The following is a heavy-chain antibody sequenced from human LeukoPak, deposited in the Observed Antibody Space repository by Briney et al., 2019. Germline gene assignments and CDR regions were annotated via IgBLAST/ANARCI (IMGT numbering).Heavy chain of an antibody. CDR1: GFTVSSYG. J-gene: IGHJ3*02. CDR2: ISGSGGST. Sequence: GGSLRLSCPASGFTVSSYGMTWVRQAPGKGLEWVSAISGSGGSTYYADSVKGRSTISRDNSKNTLYLQMNSLRDEDTVVYYCAKFGLAGSGRYHDAFDIWGQGTMVTVSS. V-gene: IGHV3-23*01. CDR3: AKFGLAGSGRYHDAFDI. D-gene: IGHD3-10*01.